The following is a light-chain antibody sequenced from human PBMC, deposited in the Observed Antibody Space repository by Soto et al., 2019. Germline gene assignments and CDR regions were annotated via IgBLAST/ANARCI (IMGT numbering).Light chain of an antibody. CDR3: QQYNNWPIT. CDR1: RSVSTSY. J-gene: IGKJ5*01. Sequence: DIVLTQSPGTLSLSPGERATLSCRASRSVSTSYLAWYQQKPGQAPRLLIYGASSRATGIPARFSGSGSGTEFTLTISSLQSEDFAVYYCQQYNNWPITFGQGTRLEIK. CDR2: GAS. V-gene: IGKV3-15*01.